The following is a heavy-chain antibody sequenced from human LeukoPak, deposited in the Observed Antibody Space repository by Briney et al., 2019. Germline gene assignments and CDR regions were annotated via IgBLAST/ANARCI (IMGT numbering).Heavy chain of an antibody. D-gene: IGHD6-13*01. CDR1: GGSISSVDYY. CDR2: IYYSGST. V-gene: IGHV4-30-4*08. J-gene: IGHJ4*02. CDR3: AREGEIAAAGTFRH. Sequence: SQTLSLTCTVSGGSISSVDYYWSWIRQPPGTGLEWIGYIYYSGSTYYNPSLKSRVPISVDTSKNQFSLKLSSVTAADTAVYYCAREGEIAAAGTFRHWAQGTLVTVCS.